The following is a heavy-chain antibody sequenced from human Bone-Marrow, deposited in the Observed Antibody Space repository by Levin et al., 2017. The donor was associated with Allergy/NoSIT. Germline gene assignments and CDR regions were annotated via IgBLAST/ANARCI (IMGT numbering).Heavy chain of an antibody. CDR2: VYHSGST. J-gene: IGHJ5*02. CDR3: AKKEAGYFPLDP. CDR1: GYSISSNNW. V-gene: IGHV4-28*01. D-gene: IGHD2/OR15-2a*01. Sequence: RSSETLSLTCAVSGYSISSNNWWGWIRQPPGKGLEWIGYVYHSGSTYYNPSLKSRVTMSVDTSKNQFSLTLRSVTAVDTAVYYCAKKEAGYFPLDPWGQGTLVTVSS.